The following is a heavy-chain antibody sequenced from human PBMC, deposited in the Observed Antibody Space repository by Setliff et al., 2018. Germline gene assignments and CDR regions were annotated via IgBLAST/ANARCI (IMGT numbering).Heavy chain of an antibody. V-gene: IGHV4-59*01. CDR1: GESFSNNY. CDR3: ARDRTAYTYGLDV. J-gene: IGHJ6*02. D-gene: IGHD3-16*01. CDR2: LSFAGDA. Sequence: SETLSLTCSVYGESFSNNYWSWIRQTPGKGLEWVGSLSFAGDAYYNPSLKSRVNMSVDTSNNQFVLNLKAVTAADTAVYYCARDRTAYTYGLDVWGQGTTVTVSS.